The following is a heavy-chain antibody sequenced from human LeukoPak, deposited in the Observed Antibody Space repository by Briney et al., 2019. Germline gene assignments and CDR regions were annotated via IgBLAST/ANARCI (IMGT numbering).Heavy chain of an antibody. V-gene: IGHV1-8*01. CDR1: GYTFTSYD. J-gene: IGHJ6*02. CDR3: ARPEAYYYDSSGYRLHYYYGMDV. Sequence: ASVKVSCKASGYTFTSYDINWVRQATGQGLEWMGWMNPNSGNTGYAQKFQGRVTMTRNTSISTAYMELSSLRSEDTAVYYRARPEAYYYDSSGYRLHYYYGMDVWGQGTTVTVSS. D-gene: IGHD3-22*01. CDR2: MNPNSGNT.